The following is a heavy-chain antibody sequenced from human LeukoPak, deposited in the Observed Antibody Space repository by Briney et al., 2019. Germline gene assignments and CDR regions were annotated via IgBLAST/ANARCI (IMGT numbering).Heavy chain of an antibody. CDR1: GYSISSGYY. CDR3: ARDKGIAARYFDY. CDR2: IYHSGST. J-gene: IGHJ4*02. V-gene: IGHV4-38-2*02. Sequence: SETLSLTCTVSGYSISSGYYWDWIRQPPGKGLEWIGSIYHSGSTYYNPSLKSRVTISVDTSKNQFSLRLSSVTAADTAVYYCARDKGIAARYFDYWGQGTLVTISS. D-gene: IGHD6-6*01.